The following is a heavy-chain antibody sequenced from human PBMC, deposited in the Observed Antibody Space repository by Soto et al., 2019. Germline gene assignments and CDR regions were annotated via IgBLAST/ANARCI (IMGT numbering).Heavy chain of an antibody. CDR2: INPNSGST. Sequence: ASVKVSCKASGGTFSSYAISWVRQAPGQGLEWMGWINPNSGSTNYAQKFQGRVTMTRDTSISTAYMELSRLRSDDTAVYYCARLSHSGSYLDFDYWGQGTLVTVSS. D-gene: IGHD1-26*01. J-gene: IGHJ4*02. V-gene: IGHV1-2*02. CDR3: ARLSHSGSYLDFDY. CDR1: GGTFSSYA.